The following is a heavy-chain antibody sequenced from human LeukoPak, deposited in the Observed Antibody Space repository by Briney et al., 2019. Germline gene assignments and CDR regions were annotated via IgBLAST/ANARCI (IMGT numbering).Heavy chain of an antibody. CDR3: AKPGNPVRGVIMPPYYYYYYMDV. V-gene: IGHV3-23*01. D-gene: IGHD3-10*01. CDR2: ISGSGGST. CDR1: GFTFSSYA. J-gene: IGHJ6*03. Sequence: GGSLRLSCAASGFTFSSYAMSWVRQAPGKGLEWVSAISGSGGSTYYADSVKGRFTISRDNSKNTLYLQMNSLRAEDTAVYYCAKPGNPVRGVIMPPYYYYYYMDVWGKGTTVTVSS.